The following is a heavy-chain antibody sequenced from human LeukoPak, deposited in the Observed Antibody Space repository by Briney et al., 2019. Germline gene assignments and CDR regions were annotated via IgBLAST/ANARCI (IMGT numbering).Heavy chain of an antibody. J-gene: IGHJ4*02. CDR3: ARTLAARHTSGYIDY. Sequence: GGSRRLSCAALGFTFSSYWMSWVRQAPGKGLEWVANIKEDGSEKYYVDSVKGRFTISRDNGKNSLYLQMNSLRAEDTAVYYCARTLAARHTSGYIDYWGQGTLVTVSS. CDR2: IKEDGSEK. D-gene: IGHD3-22*01. CDR1: GFTFSSYW. V-gene: IGHV3-7*01.